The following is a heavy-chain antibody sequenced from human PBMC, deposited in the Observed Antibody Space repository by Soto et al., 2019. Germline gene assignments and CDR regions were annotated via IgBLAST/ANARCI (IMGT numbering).Heavy chain of an antibody. CDR1: GYTFARFA. Sequence: ASVKVSCKASGYTFARFAVHWVRQAPGQSLEWMGWINADNGQTKYSQNFQGRITMTRDKSANTVYLEVHSLRSQDTAFYSCASGEFWTRLGGVSWFDTWGQGTLVTVSS. CDR3: ASGEFWTRLGGVSWFDT. J-gene: IGHJ5*02. V-gene: IGHV1-3*01. D-gene: IGHD2-8*02. CDR2: INADNGQT.